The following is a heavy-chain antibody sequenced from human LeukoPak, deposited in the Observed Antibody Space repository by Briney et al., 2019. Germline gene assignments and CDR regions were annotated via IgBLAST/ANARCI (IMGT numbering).Heavy chain of an antibody. CDR2: IYYSGTT. J-gene: IGHJ4*02. V-gene: IGHV4-59*01. CDR3: ARGVYIAAAQYGY. Sequence: SETLSLTCTVSGGSISSYYWSWLRQPPGKGLEWIGYIYYSGTTNYNPSLKSRVTISVDTSKNQFSLKPSSVTAADTAVYYLARGVYIAAAQYGYWGQGTLVTVSS. CDR1: GGSISSYY. D-gene: IGHD6-13*01.